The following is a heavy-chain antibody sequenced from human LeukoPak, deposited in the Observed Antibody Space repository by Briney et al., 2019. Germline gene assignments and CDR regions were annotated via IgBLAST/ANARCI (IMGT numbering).Heavy chain of an antibody. D-gene: IGHD3-10*01. CDR3: ARSSRGVIGLLDY. Sequence: ASVTVSCKASGGTFSSYAISWVRQAPGQGLEWVGWINTNTGDPIYARGFKGRFVLSVDKSVNTAYLEIASLKNEDNAVYYCARSSRGVIGLLDYWGQGTLVTVSS. J-gene: IGHJ4*02. V-gene: IGHV7-4-1*01. CDR2: INTNTGDP. CDR1: GGTFSSYA.